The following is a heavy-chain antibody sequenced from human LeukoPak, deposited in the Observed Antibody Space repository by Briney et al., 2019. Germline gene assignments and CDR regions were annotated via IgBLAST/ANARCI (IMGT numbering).Heavy chain of an antibody. CDR3: AKVRGSNWNPFDY. CDR1: GCTFSSYA. J-gene: IGHJ4*02. D-gene: IGHD1-20*01. V-gene: IGHV3-23*01. CDR2: ISGSGGST. Sequence: GGSLRLSCAASGCTFSSYAMSWVRQAPGKGLEWVSAISGSGGSTYYADSVRGRSTISRDNSKNTLYLQMNSLRAEDTAVYYCAKVRGSNWNPFDYWGQGTLVTVSS.